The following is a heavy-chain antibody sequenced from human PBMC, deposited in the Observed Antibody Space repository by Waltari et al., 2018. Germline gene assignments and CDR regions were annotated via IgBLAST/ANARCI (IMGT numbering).Heavy chain of an antibody. V-gene: IGHV4-34*01. J-gene: IGHJ4*02. Sequence: QVQLQQWGAGLLKPSETLSLTCAVYGGSFSGYYWSWIRQPPGKGLEWIREINHSGSTNCNPSLKRRVTISVDTSKNQFSLKLGSVTAADTAVYYCARIIRRGATGALYFDYWGQGTLVTVSS. D-gene: IGHD1-26*01. CDR3: ARIIRRGATGALYFDY. CDR2: INHSGST. CDR1: GGSFSGYY.